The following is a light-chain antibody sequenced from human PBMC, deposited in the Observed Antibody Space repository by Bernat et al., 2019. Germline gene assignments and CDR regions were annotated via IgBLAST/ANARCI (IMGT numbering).Light chain of an antibody. Sequence: EIVMTQSPVTLSVSPGERVTVSCRASQSIGNNISWYQHKPGQAPRLLIFGASSRATGIAGRFSGSGFGTDFTLTISNLQSEDSALYYCQQYNDWPPWTFGQGTRIEIK. V-gene: IGKV3-15*01. CDR3: QQYNDWPPWT. CDR2: GAS. J-gene: IGKJ1*01. CDR1: QSIGNN.